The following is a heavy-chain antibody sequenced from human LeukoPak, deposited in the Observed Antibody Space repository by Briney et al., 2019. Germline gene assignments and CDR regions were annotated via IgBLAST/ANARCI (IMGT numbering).Heavy chain of an antibody. D-gene: IGHD3-3*01. J-gene: IGHJ4*02. CDR1: GGSISSGGYY. Sequence: SETLSLTCTVSGGSISSGGYYWSWIRQHPGKGLEWIGYIYYSGSTNYNPSLKSRVTISVDTSKNQFSLKLSSATAADTAVYYCARLNDFWSGYYLIDYWGQGTLVTVSS. V-gene: IGHV4-61*08. CDR3: ARLNDFWSGYYLIDY. CDR2: IYYSGST.